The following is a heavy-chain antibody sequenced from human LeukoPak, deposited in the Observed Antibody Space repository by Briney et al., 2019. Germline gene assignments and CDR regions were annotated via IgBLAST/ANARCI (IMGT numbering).Heavy chain of an antibody. CDR2: ISGSGATT. CDR1: GVTLSDHH. V-gene: IGHV3-23*01. J-gene: IGHJ5*02. CDR3: VKDRETYYDPGGYYCIWLYP. Sequence: GGSLRLSCAASGVTLSDHHMDWVRQAPGKGLEWVSAISGSGATTYYADSVKGRFTISRDNSKSTLFLQMNSLSADDTAVYHCVKDRETYYDPGGYYCIWLYPWGLGTLVTVSS. D-gene: IGHD3-22*01.